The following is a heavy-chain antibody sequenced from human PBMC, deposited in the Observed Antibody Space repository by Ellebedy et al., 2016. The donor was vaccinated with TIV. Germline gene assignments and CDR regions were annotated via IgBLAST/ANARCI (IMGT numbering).Heavy chain of an antibody. CDR3: ARHPGVYNWFDS. J-gene: IGHJ5*01. D-gene: IGHD6-13*01. CDR2: VHYSGST. V-gene: IGHV4-59*08. Sequence: MPSETLSLTCSVSGGSTSSYYWSWIRQPPGKGLEWIGYVHYSGSTDYNPSLKSRVTISLDMSKNQFSLRLSSVTASDTAVYYCARHPGVYNWFDSWGQGTLVTVSS. CDR1: GGSTSSYY.